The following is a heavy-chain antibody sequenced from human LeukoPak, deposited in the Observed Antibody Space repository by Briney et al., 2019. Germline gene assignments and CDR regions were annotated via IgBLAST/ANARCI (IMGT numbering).Heavy chain of an antibody. V-gene: IGHV1-46*01. D-gene: IGHD1-14*01. CDR3: ARDRNPWRPEYWFNP. Sequence: ASVKVSCKASGYTFTSYYMHWVRQAPGQGLEWMGIINPSGGSTSYAQKFQGRVTMTRDTSTSTVYMELSSLRSEDTAVYYCARDRNPWRPEYWFNPWGQGTLVTVSS. CDR1: GYTFTSYY. J-gene: IGHJ5*02. CDR2: INPSGGST.